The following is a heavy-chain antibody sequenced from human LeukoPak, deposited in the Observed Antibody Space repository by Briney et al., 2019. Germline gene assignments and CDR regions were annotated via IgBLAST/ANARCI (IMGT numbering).Heavy chain of an antibody. J-gene: IGHJ6*02. V-gene: IGHV4-59*01. CDR1: GDSISLYY. CDR2: IYYTGST. D-gene: IGHD1-26*01. CDR3: ARTFSGSYYYYGMDV. Sequence: SETLSLTCTVSGDSISLYYWSWIRQPPGKGLEWIGYIYYTGSTKSNPSLKSRVTISVDTSKKQFSLNLSSVTAADTAVYYCARTFSGSYYYYGMDVWGQGTTVTVSS.